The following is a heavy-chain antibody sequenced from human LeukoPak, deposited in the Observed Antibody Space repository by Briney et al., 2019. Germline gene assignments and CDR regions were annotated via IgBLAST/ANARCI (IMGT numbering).Heavy chain of an antibody. D-gene: IGHD2-8*02. Sequence: GGSLTLSCAASGFTFSSYALNWVRQAPGKGLEWVSASGTSGDTYYGDSVKGRFTISRDNAKNTVYLQMSSLRVEDTAVYYCAQKTPGHHPSDYWGQGILVTVSS. CDR3: AQKTPGHHPSDY. CDR1: GFTFSSYA. V-gene: IGHV3-23*01. J-gene: IGHJ4*02. CDR2: SGTSGDT.